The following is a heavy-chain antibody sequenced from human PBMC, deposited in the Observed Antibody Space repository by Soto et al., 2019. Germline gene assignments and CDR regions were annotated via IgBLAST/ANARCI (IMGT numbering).Heavy chain of an antibody. CDR3: ARIPRYSFPTSDDLDS. D-gene: IGHD5-18*01. J-gene: IGHJ4*02. CDR1: GGTFYTYT. CDR2: ITPIYPTT. Sequence: QVQLVQSGAELRKPGSSVQVSCKASGGTFYTYTFSWVRQAPGQGLEWMGSITPIYPTTNYAERFQGRLTITADGSMHTAYMDLTSLTSEDTAVYYCARIPRYSFPTSDDLDSWGQGTLVTVSS. V-gene: IGHV1-69*15.